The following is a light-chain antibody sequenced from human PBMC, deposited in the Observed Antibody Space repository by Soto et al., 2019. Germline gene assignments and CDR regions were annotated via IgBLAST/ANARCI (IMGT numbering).Light chain of an antibody. CDR3: QQYGRSPPFT. CDR2: GAS. Sequence: DIELTQSPGTLSLSPGERATLSCRASQTVSSRYLAWYQQKPAQAPRLLMYGASNRAPGIPDRFSGSGSGTDVTLTISRLEPEDFAVYFYQQYGRSPPFTFGQGTKVEIK. J-gene: IGKJ2*01. CDR1: QTVSSRY. V-gene: IGKV3-20*01.